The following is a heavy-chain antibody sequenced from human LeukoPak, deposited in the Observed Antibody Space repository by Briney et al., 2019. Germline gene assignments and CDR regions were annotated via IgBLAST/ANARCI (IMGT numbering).Heavy chain of an antibody. D-gene: IGHD6-19*01. V-gene: IGHV3-23*01. Sequence: GGSLRLSCAASGSTFSGYAMSWVRQAPGKGLEWVAAISGSGGSTYYPDSVKGRFTISRDNSKNTLYLQMNSLRAEDTAVYYCAKDQRSSGWYYFDYWGQGTLVTVSS. CDR2: ISGSGGST. CDR3: AKDQRSSGWYYFDY. J-gene: IGHJ4*02. CDR1: GSTFSGYA.